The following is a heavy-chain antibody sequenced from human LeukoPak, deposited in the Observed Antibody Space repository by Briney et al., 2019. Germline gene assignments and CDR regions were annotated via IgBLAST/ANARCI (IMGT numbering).Heavy chain of an antibody. D-gene: IGHD3-22*01. CDR2: ISSSSSYI. J-gene: IGHJ3*02. CDR3: ARGLEGTPSLSAYYDSSGYPAPDAFDI. Sequence: PGGSLRLSCAASGFTFSSYSMNWVRQAPGKGLEWVSSISSSSSYIYYADSVKGRFTISRDNAKNSLYLQMNSLRAEDTAVYYCARGLEGTPSLSAYYDSSGYPAPDAFDIWGQGTMVTVSS. V-gene: IGHV3-21*01. CDR1: GFTFSSYS.